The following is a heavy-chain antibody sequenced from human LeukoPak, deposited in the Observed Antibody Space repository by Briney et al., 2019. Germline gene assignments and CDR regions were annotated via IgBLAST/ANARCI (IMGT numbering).Heavy chain of an antibody. D-gene: IGHD3-10*01. J-gene: IGHJ6*02. CDR3: ARDSITMVRGVIQDYYYYGMDV. CDR1: GGTFSSYA. Sequence: SVKVSCKASGGTFSSYAISWVRQAPGQGLEWMGGIIPIFGTANYAQKFQGRVTITADESTSTAYMELSSLRSEGTAVYYCARDSITMVRGVIQDYYYYGMDVWGQGTTVTVSS. V-gene: IGHV1-69*13. CDR2: IIPIFGTA.